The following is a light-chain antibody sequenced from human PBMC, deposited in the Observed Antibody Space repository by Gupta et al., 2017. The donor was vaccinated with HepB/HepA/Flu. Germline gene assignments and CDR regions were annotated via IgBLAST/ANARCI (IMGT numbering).Light chain of an antibody. J-gene: IGLJ1*01. Sequence: HLVLIQSPSASASLGASVKLTCTLSSGHSSYAIAWHQQQPEKGPRYLMKLNREGSHSKGDGIPDRCPGYSSGAARYITTSSLQSEDEADYYCRSWGIGPLWVFGTGTNVTVL. V-gene: IGLV4-69*01. CDR2: LNREGSH. CDR3: RSWGIGPLWV. CDR1: SGHSSYA.